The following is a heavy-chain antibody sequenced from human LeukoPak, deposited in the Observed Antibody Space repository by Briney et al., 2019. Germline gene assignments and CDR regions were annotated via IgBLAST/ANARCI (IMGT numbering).Heavy chain of an antibody. CDR2: IKSEAVGGTT. J-gene: IGHJ4*02. D-gene: IGHD3-9*01. V-gene: IGHV3-15*01. CDR3: TTDSPLRYFDWVLGFDY. CDR1: GFSFSNAR. Sequence: GGSLRLSCAASGFSFSNARMSWVRQAPGKGLEWDGRIKSEAVGGTTDYVAPVKGRFTISRDDSKNTLYLQMNSLKIEDTAVYYCTTDSPLRYFDWVLGFDYWGQGTLVTVSS.